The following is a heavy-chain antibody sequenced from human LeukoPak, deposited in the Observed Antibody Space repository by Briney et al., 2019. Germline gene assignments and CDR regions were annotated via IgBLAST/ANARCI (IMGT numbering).Heavy chain of an antibody. CDR1: GYTFTGYY. CDR2: INPNSGGT. CDR3: AREEYYHYGMDV. J-gene: IGHJ6*02. Sequence: ASVKVSCKASGYTFTGYYMHWVRQAPGQGLEWMGWINPNSGGTNYAQKFQGWVTMTRDTSISTAYMELSRLRSDDTAVYYCAREEYYHYGMDVWGQGTTVTVSS. V-gene: IGHV1-2*04.